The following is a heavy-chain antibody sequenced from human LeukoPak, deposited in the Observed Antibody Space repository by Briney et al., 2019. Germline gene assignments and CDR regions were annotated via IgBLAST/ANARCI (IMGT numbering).Heavy chain of an antibody. Sequence: GASVTVSCKASGGTFSSYAISWVRQAPGQGLEWMGRIIPILGIANYAQKFQGRVTITADKSTSTAYMELSSLRSEDTAVYYCARDRFEQQLVRGAFDIWGQGTMVTVSS. J-gene: IGHJ3*02. D-gene: IGHD6-13*01. CDR1: GGTFSSYA. CDR2: IIPILGIA. CDR3: ARDRFEQQLVRGAFDI. V-gene: IGHV1-69*04.